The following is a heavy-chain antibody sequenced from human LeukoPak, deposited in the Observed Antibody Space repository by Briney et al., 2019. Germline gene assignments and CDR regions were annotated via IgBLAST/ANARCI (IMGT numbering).Heavy chain of an antibody. Sequence: IPIFGTANYAQKFQGRVTITPDESTSTAYMELSSLRSEDTAVYYCARSKAVADPPSPFDYWGQGTLVTVSS. CDR3: ARSKAVADPPSPFDY. D-gene: IGHD6-19*01. J-gene: IGHJ4*02. CDR2: IPIFGTA. V-gene: IGHV1-69*01.